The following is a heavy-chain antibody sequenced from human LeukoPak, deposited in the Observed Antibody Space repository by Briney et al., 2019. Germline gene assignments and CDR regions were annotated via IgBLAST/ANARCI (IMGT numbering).Heavy chain of an antibody. CDR1: GGSISSGNYY. CDR2: IYTSGST. Sequence: PSETLSLTCTVSGGSISSGNYYWNWIRQPPGKGLEWIGSIYTSGSTNYNPSLKSRVTISVDTSKNQFSLKLSSVTAADTAVYYCATEAETYKAWFDPWGQGTLVTVSS. CDR3: ATEAETYKAWFDP. V-gene: IGHV4-61*02. J-gene: IGHJ5*02. D-gene: IGHD1-1*01.